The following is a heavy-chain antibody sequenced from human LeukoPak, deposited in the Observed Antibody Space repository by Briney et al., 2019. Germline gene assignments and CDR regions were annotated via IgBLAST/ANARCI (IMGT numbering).Heavy chain of an antibody. CDR2: IYTSGST. CDR1: GGSISSGSYY. J-gene: IGHJ4*02. Sequence: SETLSLTCTVPGGSISSGSYYWSWIRQPAGKGLEWIGRIYTSGSTNYNPSLKSRVTISVDTSKNQFSLKLSSVTAADTAVYYCAREDKGPAFFDYWGQGTLVTVSS. D-gene: IGHD2-15*01. CDR3: AREDKGPAFFDY. V-gene: IGHV4-61*02.